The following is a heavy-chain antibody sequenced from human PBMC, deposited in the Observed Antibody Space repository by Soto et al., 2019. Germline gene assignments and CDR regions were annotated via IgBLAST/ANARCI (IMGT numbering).Heavy chain of an antibody. CDR1: GFTFSSYA. CDR2: ISVGGGNT. J-gene: IGHJ4*02. CDR3: AKPDGGSSGPFDY. V-gene: IGHV3-23*04. Sequence: EVQLVESGGGLVQPGGSLRLSCAASGFTFSSYAMNWVRQAPGKGLEWVSGISVGGGNTYYADSVKGRFTISRDNSQNTRYLQMNSLRAEDTAVYFCAKPDGGSSGPFDYWGQGTLVTVSS. D-gene: IGHD6-19*01.